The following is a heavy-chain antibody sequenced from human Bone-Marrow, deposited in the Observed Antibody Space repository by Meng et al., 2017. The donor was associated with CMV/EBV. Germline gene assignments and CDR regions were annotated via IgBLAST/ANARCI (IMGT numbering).Heavy chain of an antibody. V-gene: IGHV3-30*02. CDR3: AKDRWPIRH. J-gene: IGHJ4*02. CDR2: ILYDESNK. CDR1: GFTFRSYG. Sequence: GGSLRLSCAASGFTFRSYGMHWVRQAPGKGLEWVAFILYDESNKYYGDSVKGRFTIFRDNAYNTLFLQMDSLRAEDTAVYYCAKDRWPIRHWGQGTLVPVAS. D-gene: IGHD3-3*02.